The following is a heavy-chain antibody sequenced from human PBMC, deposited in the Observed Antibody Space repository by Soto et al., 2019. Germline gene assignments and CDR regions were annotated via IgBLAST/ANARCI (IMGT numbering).Heavy chain of an antibody. CDR1: GGSISSGGYY. CDR2: IYYSGST. CDR3: ARGYYDSSGYYSEGVDY. V-gene: IGHV4-31*03. D-gene: IGHD3-22*01. Sequence: QVQLQESGPGLVKPSQTLSLTCTVSGGSISSGGYYWSWIRQHPGKGLGWIGYIYYSGSTYYNPSLKSRVTISVDTSKNQFSLKLSSVTAADTAVYYCARGYYDSSGYYSEGVDYWGQGTLVTVSS. J-gene: IGHJ4*02.